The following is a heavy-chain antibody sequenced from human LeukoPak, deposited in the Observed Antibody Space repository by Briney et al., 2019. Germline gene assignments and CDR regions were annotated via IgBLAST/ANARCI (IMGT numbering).Heavy chain of an antibody. CDR2: ISYDGTNK. V-gene: IGHV3-30*04. D-gene: IGHD1-20*01. CDR1: GFTLSNYA. Sequence: PGGYLRLSCAASGFTLSNYAMHWVRQAPGKGLEWVAVISYDGTNKFYADSVKGRFTISRDNSKNTLYLQMDSLRAEDTAVYYCARDLTITGTTWDADYWGQGTLVTVSS. J-gene: IGHJ4*02. CDR3: ARDLTITGTTWDADY.